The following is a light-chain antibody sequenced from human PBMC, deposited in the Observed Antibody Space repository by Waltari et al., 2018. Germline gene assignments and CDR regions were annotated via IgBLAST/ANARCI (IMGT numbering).Light chain of an antibody. CDR1: GSDVGGYDY. V-gene: IGLV2-14*01. Sequence: QSALTQPASVSGSPGQAIIISCTGTGSDVGGYDYVSWYQQYPGKAPRLIIYDVYNRPSGVPNRFTGYKSNNTAALTISGRQAEDESVYYCSSYTSSGDVFGGGKKLTVL. J-gene: IGLJ2*01. CDR3: SSYTSSGDV. CDR2: DVY.